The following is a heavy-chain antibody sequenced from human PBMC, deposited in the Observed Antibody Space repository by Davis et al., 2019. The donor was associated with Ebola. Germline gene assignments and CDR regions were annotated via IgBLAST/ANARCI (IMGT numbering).Heavy chain of an antibody. J-gene: IGHJ3*02. CDR2: ISSNGGST. CDR3: AKEVSGGPEAFDI. Sequence: GESLKISCSASGFTFSSYAMHWVRQAPGKGLEYVSAISSNGGSTYYADSVKGRFTISRDNSKNTLYLQMSSLRAEDTAVYYCAKEVSGGPEAFDIWGQGTMVTVSS. CDR1: GFTFSSYA. V-gene: IGHV3-64D*06. D-gene: IGHD4-23*01.